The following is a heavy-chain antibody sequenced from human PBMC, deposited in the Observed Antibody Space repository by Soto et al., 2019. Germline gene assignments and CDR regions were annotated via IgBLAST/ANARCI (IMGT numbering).Heavy chain of an antibody. J-gene: IGHJ4*02. Sequence: QVQLVQSGAEVKKPGSSVKVSCKASGGTFSSYSINWVRQAPGQGLEWMGEIIPIFGTANYAQKFQGRVTITADESTSTAYMELSSLRSEDTAVYYCARDGGRHSGGIDYWGQGXXVXVSS. D-gene: IGHD1-26*01. V-gene: IGHV1-69*01. CDR2: IIPIFGTA. CDR1: GGTFSSYS. CDR3: ARDGGRHSGGIDY.